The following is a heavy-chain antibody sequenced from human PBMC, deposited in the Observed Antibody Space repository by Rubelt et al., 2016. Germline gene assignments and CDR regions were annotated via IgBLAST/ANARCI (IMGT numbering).Heavy chain of an antibody. V-gene: IGHV1-3*01. CDR1: GYTFTSYA. D-gene: IGHD3-9*01. J-gene: IGHJ6*02. CDR2: INAGNGNT. Sequence: QVQLVQSGAEVKKPGASVKVSCKASGYTFTSYAMHWVRQAPGQRLEWMGWINAGNGNTKYSQKFQGRVTITRDTSASTAYMELSSLRSEDTAVYYCARDQEYYDILTGYLSGMDVWAKGPRSPSP. CDR3: ARDQEYYDILTGYLSGMDV.